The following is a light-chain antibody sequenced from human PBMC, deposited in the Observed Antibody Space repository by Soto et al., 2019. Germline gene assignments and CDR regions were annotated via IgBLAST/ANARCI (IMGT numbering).Light chain of an antibody. CDR2: SVS. V-gene: IGKV3-20*01. CDR1: QSVRGNS. Sequence: EVVLTQSPGTLSLSPGDGATLSCRASQSVRGNSLAWYQQKPGQAPRLLIYSVSSRATGIPDRFSGSGSGTDFTLTISRLEPEDFAVYYCQQYGALPVTFGPGITVDIK. J-gene: IGKJ3*01. CDR3: QQYGALPVT.